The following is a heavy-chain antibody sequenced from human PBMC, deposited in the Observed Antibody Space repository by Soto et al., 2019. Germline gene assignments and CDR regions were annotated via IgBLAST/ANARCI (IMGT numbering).Heavy chain of an antibody. CDR1: GFTFSSHG. J-gene: IGHJ4*02. D-gene: IGHD3-3*01. V-gene: IGHV3-33*03. CDR3: ARSSPTQYDFWSGWYYFDY. Sequence: GGSLRLSCAASGFTFSSHGMHWVRQAPGKGLEWVAVIWYDGTNKYYADSVKGRFTISRDNSKNTMYLQMNSLRVDDTAVYYCARSSPTQYDFWSGWYYFDYWGQGXLVTVSS. CDR2: IWYDGTNK.